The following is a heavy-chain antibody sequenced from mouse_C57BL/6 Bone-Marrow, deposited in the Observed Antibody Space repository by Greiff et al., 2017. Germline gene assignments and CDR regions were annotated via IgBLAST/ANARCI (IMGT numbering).Heavy chain of an antibody. Sequence: EVMLVESGGDLVKPGGSLKLSCAASGFTFSSYGMSWVRQTPDKRLEWVATISSGGSYTYYPDSVKGRFTISRDNAKNTLYLQMSSLKSEDTAMYYCAKCYGSSHWYFDVWGTGTTVTVSS. CDR2: ISSGGSYT. J-gene: IGHJ1*03. V-gene: IGHV5-6*01. CDR3: AKCYGSSHWYFDV. D-gene: IGHD1-1*01. CDR1: GFTFSSYG.